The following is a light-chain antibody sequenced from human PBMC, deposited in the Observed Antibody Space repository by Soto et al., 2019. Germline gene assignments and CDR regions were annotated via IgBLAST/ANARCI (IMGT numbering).Light chain of an antibody. V-gene: IGKV3-15*01. CDR1: QSVSSSY. Sequence: EIVLTQSPGTLSLSPGERATLSCRASQSVSSSYLAWYQQKPGQAPRLLIHSTSTRATGVPATFSGRGSGTDSTLTITSLQYDDFGVYYGHQYKDWPTTFGQGTKV. J-gene: IGKJ1*01. CDR3: HQYKDWPTT. CDR2: STS.